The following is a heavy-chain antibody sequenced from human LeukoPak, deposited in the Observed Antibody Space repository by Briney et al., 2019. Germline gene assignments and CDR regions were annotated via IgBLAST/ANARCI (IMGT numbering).Heavy chain of an antibody. D-gene: IGHD3-22*01. CDR2: INSDGSEG. J-gene: IGHJ3*02. CDR1: GFTFSGFW. V-gene: IGHV3-7*01. Sequence: PGGSLRLSCAVSGFTFSGFWMSWSRQAPGKGLEWVASINSDGSEGYYADVVKGRFTISRDNAKNSLYLQMNSLRDEDTAVYYCARDEPHYYDSSARLPAFDIWGQGTMVTASS. CDR3: ARDEPHYYDSSARLPAFDI.